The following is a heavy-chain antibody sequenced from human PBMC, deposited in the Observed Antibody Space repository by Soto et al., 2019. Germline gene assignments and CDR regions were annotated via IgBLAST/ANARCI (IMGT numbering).Heavy chain of an antibody. J-gene: IGHJ6*02. V-gene: IGHV3-30*18. CDR2: ISYDGSNK. CDR1: GFTFSSYG. Sequence: GGSLRLSCAASGFTFSSYGMHWVRQAPGKGLEWVAVISYDGSNKYCADSVKGRFTISRDNSKNTLYLQMNSLGTEDTAVYYCAKDLKVYYDFWSGPGGGMDVWGQGTTVTVSS. D-gene: IGHD3-3*01. CDR3: AKDLKVYYDFWSGPGGGMDV.